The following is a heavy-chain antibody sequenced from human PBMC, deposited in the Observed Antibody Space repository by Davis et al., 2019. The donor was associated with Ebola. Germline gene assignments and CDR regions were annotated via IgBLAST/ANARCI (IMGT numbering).Heavy chain of an antibody. Sequence: PSETLSLTCTVSGGSISSGGYYWSWIRQPPGKGLEWIGYIYYSGSTNYNPSLKSRVTISVDTSKNQFSLKLSSVTAADTAVYYCARGTWNYYDSSEEFDYWGQGTLVTVSS. V-gene: IGHV4-61*08. J-gene: IGHJ4*02. D-gene: IGHD3-22*01. CDR3: ARGTWNYYDSSEEFDY. CDR2: IYYSGST. CDR1: GGSISSGGYY.